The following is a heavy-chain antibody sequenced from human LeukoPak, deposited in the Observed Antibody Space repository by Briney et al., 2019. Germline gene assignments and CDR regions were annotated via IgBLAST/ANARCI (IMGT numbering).Heavy chain of an antibody. CDR1: GYTFTGYF. Sequence: ASVKVSCKASGYTFTGYFIHWVRQAPGQGLEWMGWINPNNGGTNYAQKFQGRVTMTRDTSIGTAYMELSSLRSEDTAVYYCARAGWYGMDVWGKGTTVTISS. CDR3: ARAGWYGMDV. CDR2: INPNNGGT. V-gene: IGHV1-2*02. D-gene: IGHD6-19*01. J-gene: IGHJ6*04.